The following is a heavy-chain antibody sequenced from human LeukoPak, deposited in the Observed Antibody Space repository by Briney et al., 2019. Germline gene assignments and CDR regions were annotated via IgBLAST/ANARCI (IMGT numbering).Heavy chain of an antibody. CDR1: GFTFTTSW. D-gene: IGHD6-13*01. CDR2: INSDGSTT. J-gene: IGHJ3*02. Sequence: GGSLRLSCAASGFTFTTSWMHWVRQAPGKGLVWVSRINSDGSTTTYVDSVKGRFTISRDNAKNTLYLQMNSLRGEDTAVYYCARVLGAAAGLRAFDIWGQGTLVFVSS. V-gene: IGHV3-74*01. CDR3: ARVLGAAAGLRAFDI.